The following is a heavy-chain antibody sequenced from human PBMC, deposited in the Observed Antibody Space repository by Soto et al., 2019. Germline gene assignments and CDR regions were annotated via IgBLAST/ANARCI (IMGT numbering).Heavy chain of an antibody. CDR1: GGSISSDDYY. J-gene: IGHJ6*02. Sequence: ASETLSLTCTVSGGSISSDDYYWSWIRQAPGKGLEWIGYIYYSGSAYYTPSLQSRVSISIDTSKNQFSLKLTSVTATDTAVYFCARGAALNTYYNYYGMDVWGQGTTVTVSS. CDR3: ARGAALNTYYNYYGMDV. CDR2: IYYSGSA. V-gene: IGHV4-30-4*01. D-gene: IGHD6-25*01.